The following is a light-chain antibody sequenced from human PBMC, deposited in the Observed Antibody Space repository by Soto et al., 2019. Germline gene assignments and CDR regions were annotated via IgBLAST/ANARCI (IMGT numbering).Light chain of an antibody. Sequence: EIVLTQSPGTLSLSPGERATLSCRASQSVSSSYLAWYQQKPGQAPRLLIYGASSRATGIPDGFSGSGSGTDFTLTISRLEPEDFAVYYCQEYGSSAPSTFGQGTKLEIK. CDR2: GAS. CDR1: QSVSSSY. V-gene: IGKV3-20*01. J-gene: IGKJ2*02. CDR3: QEYGSSAPST.